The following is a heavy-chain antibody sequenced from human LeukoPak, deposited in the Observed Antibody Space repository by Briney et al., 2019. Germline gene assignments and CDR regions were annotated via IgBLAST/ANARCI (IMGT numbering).Heavy chain of an antibody. CDR1: GFTFGTYS. CDR3: ARDAMVRGVLIDY. J-gene: IGHJ4*02. V-gene: IGHV3-21*01. Sequence: GGSLRLSCAASGFTFGTYSMNWVRQAPGKGLEWVSSISSSSSYIYYADSVNGRFTISRDNAKNSLFLQMSSLRAEDTAVYYCARDAMVRGVLIDYWGQGTLVTVSS. CDR2: ISSSSSYI. D-gene: IGHD3-10*01.